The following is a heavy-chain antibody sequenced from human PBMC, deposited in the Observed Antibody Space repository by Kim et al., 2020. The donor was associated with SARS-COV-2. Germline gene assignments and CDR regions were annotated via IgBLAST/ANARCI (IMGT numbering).Heavy chain of an antibody. CDR3: VRQGAGSNFDV. V-gene: IGHV3-23*01. CDR2: VSGSGNRE. CDR1: GFTFNSHD. J-gene: IGHJ3*01. D-gene: IGHD3-10*01. Sequence: GGSLRLSCGASGFTFNSHDLQWVRQAPGKGPEWISGVSGSGNREFYAESVKGRFTISRDNSKNTVYLQLNILRAEDTAIYYCVRQGAGSNFDVWGQGTMV.